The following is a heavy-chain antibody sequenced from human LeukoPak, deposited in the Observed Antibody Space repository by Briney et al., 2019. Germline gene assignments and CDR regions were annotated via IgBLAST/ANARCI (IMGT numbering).Heavy chain of an antibody. CDR3: ARAAVDYGDCFDY. D-gene: IGHD4-17*01. CDR2: INPNSGGT. Sequence: ASVKVSCKASGYTFTGYYMHWVRQAPGQGLEWMGWINPNSGGTNYAQKFQGRVTMTRDTSISTAYMELSRLRSDDTAVYYCARAAVDYGDCFDYWGQGTLVTVSS. CDR1: GYTFTGYY. V-gene: IGHV1-2*02. J-gene: IGHJ4*02.